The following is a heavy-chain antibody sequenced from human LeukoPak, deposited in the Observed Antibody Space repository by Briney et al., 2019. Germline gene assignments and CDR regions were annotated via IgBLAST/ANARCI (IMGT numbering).Heavy chain of an antibody. J-gene: IGHJ4*02. CDR3: GGITIFGVVTTDY. CDR1: GGTFNYYT. V-gene: IGHV1-69*02. Sequence: SVKVSCKASGGTFNYYTINWVRQAPGQGLELMGRIVPMFGIPDYAQKFQGRVTLTADKSTSTVYMELSSLRSEDSAVYYCGGITIFGVVTTDYWGQGTLVTVSS. CDR2: IVPMFGIP. D-gene: IGHD3-3*01.